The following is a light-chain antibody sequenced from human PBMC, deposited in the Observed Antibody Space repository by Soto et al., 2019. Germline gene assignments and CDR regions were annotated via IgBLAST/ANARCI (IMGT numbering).Light chain of an antibody. CDR2: AAS. Sequence: IQLTQSPSSLSASVGDRVTITCRASQSISSYLNWYQQKPGKAPKLLIYAASSLQSGVPSRFSGSGSGTDFTLTISSLQPEDVATYYCQKYNSAPWTFGQGTKVDI. V-gene: IGKV1-39*01. CDR3: QKYNSAPWT. CDR1: QSISSY. J-gene: IGKJ1*01.